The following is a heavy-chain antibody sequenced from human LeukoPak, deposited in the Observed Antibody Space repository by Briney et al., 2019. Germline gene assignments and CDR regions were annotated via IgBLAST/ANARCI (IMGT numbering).Heavy chain of an antibody. CDR1: GFTFSSYD. V-gene: IGHV3-23*01. CDR3: AKRGRSGSGYDPFDN. J-gene: IGHJ4*02. Sequence: PGGSLRLSCAASGFTFSSYDMTWVRQAPGKGLEWVSTVRASGSATYYADSVKGRITISRDNSKGTLYLQMNSLRAEDTAVYYCAKRGRSGSGYDPFDNWGQGILVTVSS. CDR2: VRASGSAT. D-gene: IGHD3-3*01.